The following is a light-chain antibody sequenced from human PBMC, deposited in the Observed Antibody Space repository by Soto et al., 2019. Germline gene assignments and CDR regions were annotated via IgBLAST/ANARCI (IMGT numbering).Light chain of an antibody. Sequence: DSQMTQSPSSLSASVGDRVTITCRASQSISNYLNWYQQKPGKAPKLLIYAASSLQSGVPSRFSGSGSGTDFTLTISSLQPEDFATYYCQQSYSTPWTFGQGTKVDI. CDR1: QSISNY. CDR2: AAS. CDR3: QQSYSTPWT. J-gene: IGKJ1*01. V-gene: IGKV1-39*01.